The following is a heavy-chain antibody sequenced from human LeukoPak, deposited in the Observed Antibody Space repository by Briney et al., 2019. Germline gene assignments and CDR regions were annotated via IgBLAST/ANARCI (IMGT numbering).Heavy chain of an antibody. CDR1: GGTFSSYA. CDR2: ISAYNGNT. CDR3: ASVYKYGMDV. Sequence: ASVKVSCKASGGTFSSYAISWVRQAPGQGLEWMGWISAYNGNTNYAQKLQGRVTMTTDTSTSTAYMELRSLRSDDTAVYYCASVYKYGMDVWGQGTTVTVSS. J-gene: IGHJ6*02. V-gene: IGHV1-18*01.